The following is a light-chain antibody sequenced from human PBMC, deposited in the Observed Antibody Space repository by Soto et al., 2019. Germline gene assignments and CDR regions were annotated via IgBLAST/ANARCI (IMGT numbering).Light chain of an antibody. V-gene: IGKV3-20*01. CDR1: QYMTRTY. J-gene: IGKJ2*01. CDR2: AAS. Sequence: EIVLTQSPGTLSLSPGERATLSCRASQYMTRTYIAWYQQKPGQAPRLLIYAASNRATGIPDKLSGSGSGTDYSLTITRLEPDESAFYYCHQYDKAPQTFGQGTKVEIK. CDR3: HQYDKAPQT.